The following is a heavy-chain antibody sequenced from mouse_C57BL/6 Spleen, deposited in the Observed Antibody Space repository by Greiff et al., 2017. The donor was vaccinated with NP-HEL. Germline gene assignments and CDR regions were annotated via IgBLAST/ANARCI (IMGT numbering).Heavy chain of an antibody. CDR1: GYAFSSYW. CDR2: IYPGDGDT. V-gene: IGHV1-80*01. CDR3: AKKGDGYYNYYARDC. Sequence: QVQLQQSGAELVKPGASVKISCKASGYAFSSYWMNWVKQRPGKGLEWIGQIYPGDGDTNYNGKFKGKATLTADKSSSTAYMQLSSLTSEDSAVYFCAKKGDGYYNYYARDCWGQGTSVTVSS. J-gene: IGHJ4*01. D-gene: IGHD2-3*01.